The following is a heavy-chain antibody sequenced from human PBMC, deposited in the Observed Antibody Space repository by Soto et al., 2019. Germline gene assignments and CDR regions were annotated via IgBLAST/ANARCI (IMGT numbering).Heavy chain of an antibody. Sequence: QVQLVESGGGVVQPGTSLRLSCAASGFTFSRYGMHWVRQAPGKGLEWVSVISYDGSNKYYADSVRGRFTVSRDSSKNTLYLQMNSLRAEDTAVYYCAKALSSGRYYYYGIDVWGQGTTVTVSS. V-gene: IGHV3-30*18. J-gene: IGHJ6*02. CDR3: AKALSSGRYYYYGIDV. CDR1: GFTFSRYG. CDR2: ISYDGSNK. D-gene: IGHD6-19*01.